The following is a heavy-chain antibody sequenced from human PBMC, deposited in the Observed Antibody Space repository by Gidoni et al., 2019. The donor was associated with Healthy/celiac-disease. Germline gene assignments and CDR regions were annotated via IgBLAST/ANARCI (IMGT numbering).Heavy chain of an antibody. CDR2: INTNTGNP. D-gene: IGHD3-16*01. CDR3: ASPEGGDYYYGMDV. CDR1: GYTFTSYA. V-gene: IGHV7-4-1*02. J-gene: IGHJ6*02. Sequence: QVQLVQSGSALTKPGDSVKVSCKASGYTFTSYAMNWVRQAPGQGLEWLGWINTNTGNPTYSQGCTGRFVFSVDTPVSTAYLQISSLKADDTAVYYCASPEGGDYYYGMDVWGQGTTVTVSS.